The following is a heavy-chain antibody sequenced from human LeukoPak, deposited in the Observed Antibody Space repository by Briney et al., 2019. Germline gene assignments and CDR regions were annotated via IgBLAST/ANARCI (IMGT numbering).Heavy chain of an antibody. V-gene: IGHV1-18*01. J-gene: IGHJ4*02. CDR3: ARDCPLAYDSSGLDY. Sequence: ASVKLSCKSSGYTFTIFSVSWVRQAPGQGLEWMGWISAFNGKTTYAQKFQGRVTMTTDTYTGTAYMDLRSLRSDDTAVYYCARDCPLAYDSSGLDYWGQGTLVTVSS. D-gene: IGHD3-22*01. CDR2: ISAFNGKT. CDR1: GYTFTIFS.